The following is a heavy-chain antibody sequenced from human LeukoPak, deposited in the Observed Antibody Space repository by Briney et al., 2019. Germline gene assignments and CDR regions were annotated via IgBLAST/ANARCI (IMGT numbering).Heavy chain of an antibody. Sequence: PGGSLRLSCAASGFTFSSYDMHWVRQATGKGLEWVSAIGTAGDTYYPGSVKGRFTISRENAKNSLYLQMNSLKTEDTAVYYCSRDGSGSSWSGFDVWGQGTMVTVSS. CDR1: GFTFSSYD. CDR2: IGTAGDT. V-gene: IGHV3-13*01. CDR3: SRDGSGSSWSGFDV. J-gene: IGHJ3*01. D-gene: IGHD6-13*01.